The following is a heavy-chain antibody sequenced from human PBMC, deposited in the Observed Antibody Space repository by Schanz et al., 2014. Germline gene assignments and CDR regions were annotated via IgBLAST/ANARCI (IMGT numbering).Heavy chain of an antibody. J-gene: IGHJ4*02. CDR1: GFTFGAYA. CDR3: ARGMIAAAGAAFDY. Sequence: EVQLLESGGGLVQPGGSLRLSCAASGFTFGAYAMTWVRQAPGKGLEWVSAINTGDNTTYEDAVTVRVTMSSDNSKNTLTLQMNGLRAGDAAVYYCARGMIAAAGAAFDYWGQGTLVAVSA. CDR2: INTGDNT. V-gene: IGHV3-23*01. D-gene: IGHD6-13*01.